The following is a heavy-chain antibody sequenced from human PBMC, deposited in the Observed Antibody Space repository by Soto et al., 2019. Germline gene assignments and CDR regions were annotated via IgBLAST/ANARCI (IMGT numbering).Heavy chain of an antibody. CDR3: AQGAARSFHF. J-gene: IGHJ4*02. V-gene: IGHV3-23*01. Sequence: GRSLRLCCVASGFSFGTYAMTWVRQVPGKGLEWVSTISGGIGSTFYADSVKGRFTISRDISKKMLFLHMNGLRGEDTGTYYCAQGAARSFHFSCRGPLVTV. CDR1: GFSFGTYA. CDR2: ISGGIGST. D-gene: IGHD1-26*01.